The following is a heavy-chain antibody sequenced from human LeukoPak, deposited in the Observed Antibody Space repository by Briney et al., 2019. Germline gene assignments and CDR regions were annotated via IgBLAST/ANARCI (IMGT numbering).Heavy chain of an antibody. CDR2: ISGSGGST. J-gene: IGHJ4*02. CDR1: GFTFSGYA. D-gene: IGHD6-13*01. CDR3: RGIAAAGTFDY. Sequence: GGSLRLSCAASGFTFSGYAMSWVRQAPGKGLEWVSAISGSGGSTYYADSVKGRFTISRDNSKNTLYLQMNSLRAEATAVYYCRGIAAAGTFDYWGQGTLVTVSS. V-gene: IGHV3-23*01.